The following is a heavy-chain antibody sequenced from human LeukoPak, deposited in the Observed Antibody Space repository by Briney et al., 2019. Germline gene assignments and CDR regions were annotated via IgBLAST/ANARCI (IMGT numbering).Heavy chain of an antibody. V-gene: IGHV4-34*01. CDR2: INHSGST. CDR3: ARSINWFDP. J-gene: IGHJ5*02. Sequence: KPSETLSLTCAYGGSFSGYYWSWIRQPPGKGLEWIGEINHSGSTNYNPSLKSRVTISVDTSKNQFSLKLSSVTAADTAVYYCARSINWFDPWGQGTLVTVSS. D-gene: IGHD3-9*01. CDR1: GGSFSGYY.